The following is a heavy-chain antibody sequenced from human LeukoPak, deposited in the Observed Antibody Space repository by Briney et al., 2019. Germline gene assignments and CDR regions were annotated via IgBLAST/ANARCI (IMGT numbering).Heavy chain of an antibody. CDR2: INWNGGST. Sequence: GGSLRLSCAASGFTFDDYGMSWVRQAPGKGLEWVPGINWNGGSTGYADSVKGRFTIFRDNAKNSLYLQMNSLRAEDTALYHCARRQMAGSYFDYWGQGTLVTVSS. CDR1: GFTFDDYG. V-gene: IGHV3-20*01. J-gene: IGHJ4*02. D-gene: IGHD6-19*01. CDR3: ARRQMAGSYFDY.